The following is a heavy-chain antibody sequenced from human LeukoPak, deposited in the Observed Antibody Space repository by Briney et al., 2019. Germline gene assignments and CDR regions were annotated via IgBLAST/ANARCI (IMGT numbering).Heavy chain of an antibody. CDR3: ARGHSGDSSGFPYNWFDP. CDR1: GGSFSGYY. Sequence: PSETLSLTCAVYGGSFSGYYWSWIRQPPGKGLEWIGEINHSGSTNYNPSLKSRVTISVDTSKNQFPLKLSSVTAADTAVYYCARGHSGDSSGFPYNWFDPWGQGTLVTVSS. V-gene: IGHV4-34*01. D-gene: IGHD3-22*01. J-gene: IGHJ5*02. CDR2: INHSGST.